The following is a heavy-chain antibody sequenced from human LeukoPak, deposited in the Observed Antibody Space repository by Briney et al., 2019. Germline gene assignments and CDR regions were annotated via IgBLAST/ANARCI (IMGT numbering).Heavy chain of an antibody. CDR2: MYYSGST. V-gene: IGHV4-59*01. J-gene: IGHJ4*02. CDR1: GASISSYH. CDR3: ARKDGDY. D-gene: IGHD5-24*01. Sequence: SETLSLTCTVSGASISSYHWNWIRQPPGKGLEWIGYMYYSGSTNYNPSLKSRVTMSLDTSKNQFSLKLRSVTAADTAIYYCARKDGDYWGQGTLVTVSS.